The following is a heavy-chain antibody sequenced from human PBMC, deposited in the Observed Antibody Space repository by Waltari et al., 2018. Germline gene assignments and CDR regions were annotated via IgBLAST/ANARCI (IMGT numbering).Heavy chain of an antibody. CDR2: ISPYNGNT. J-gene: IGHJ4*02. CDR3: AREGSSGWFFY. V-gene: IGHV1-18*01. Sequence: QVQLVQSGAEVKKPGASVKVSCKASGYTFTNYGLSWVRQAPGQGLEWMAWISPYNGNTKCAQEFQGRVTLTTDTSTNTVYMELRNLRSDDTALYYCAREGSSGWFFYWGQGTLVTVSS. CDR1: GYTFTNYG. D-gene: IGHD6-19*01.